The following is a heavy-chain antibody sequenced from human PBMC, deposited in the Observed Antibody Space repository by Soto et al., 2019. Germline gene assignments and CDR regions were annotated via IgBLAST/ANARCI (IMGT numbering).Heavy chain of an antibody. Sequence: SVKVSCKASGFDFGSFGMQWVRQAHGQGLEWIGWIVVGNGNTNYAPQFRGRVTITRDMSTRTTYIDLYNLRSDDTAVYFCSTDRPYIAIGCMAWGQGTSVTVFS. V-gene: IGHV1-58*02. CDR2: IVVGNGNT. CDR3: STDRPYIAIGCMA. J-gene: IGHJ6*02. D-gene: IGHD2-15*01. CDR1: GFDFGSFG.